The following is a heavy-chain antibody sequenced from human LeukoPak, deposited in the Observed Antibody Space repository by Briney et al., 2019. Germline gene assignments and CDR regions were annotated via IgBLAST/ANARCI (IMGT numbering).Heavy chain of an antibody. V-gene: IGHV5-51*01. D-gene: IGHD3-10*01. CDR1: GYSFTSYW. CDR2: IYPGDSDT. J-gene: IGHJ3*02. CDR3: AGHGSGYRSDDAFDI. Sequence: GESLKISCKGSGYSFTSYWIGWVRQMPGKGLEWMGIIYPGDSDTRYSPSFQGQVTISADKSISTAYLQWSSLKASDTATYYCAGHGSGYRSDDAFDIWGQGTMVTVSS.